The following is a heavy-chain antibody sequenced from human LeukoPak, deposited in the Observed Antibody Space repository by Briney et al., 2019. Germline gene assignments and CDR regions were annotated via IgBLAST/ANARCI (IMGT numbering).Heavy chain of an antibody. CDR2: MNPNSGNT. V-gene: IGHV1-8*03. Sequence: GASVKVSCKASGYTFTSYDINWVRQATGQGLEWMGWMNPNSGNTGYAQKFQGRVTITRNTSISTAYMELSSLRSEDTAVYYCARGGHCSSTSXYRSEXDPWGQGTLVT. CDR3: ARGGHCSSTSXYRSEXDP. CDR1: GYTFTSYD. J-gene: IGHJ5*02. D-gene: IGHD2-2*01.